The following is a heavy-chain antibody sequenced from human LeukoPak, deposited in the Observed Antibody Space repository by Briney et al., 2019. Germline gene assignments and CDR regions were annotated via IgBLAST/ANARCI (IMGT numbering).Heavy chain of an antibody. CDR3: ARAHGLLWFGELFSWFDP. Sequence: ASVKVSCKASGYTFTSYGISWVRQAPGQGLEWMGWISAYNGNTNYAQKLQGRVTMTTDTSTSTAYMELRSLRSDDTAVYYCARAHGLLWFGELFSWFDPWSQGTLVTVSS. D-gene: IGHD3-10*01. CDR1: GYTFTSYG. J-gene: IGHJ5*02. CDR2: ISAYNGNT. V-gene: IGHV1-18*01.